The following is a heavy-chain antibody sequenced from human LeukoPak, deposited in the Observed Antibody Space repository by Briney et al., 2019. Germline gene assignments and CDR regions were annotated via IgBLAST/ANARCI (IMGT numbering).Heavy chain of an antibody. CDR2: INPSGGST. CDR1: GYTFTSYY. J-gene: IGHJ4*02. CDR3: ARDSRIVVDTTSFDY. Sequence: GASEKVSCKASGYTFTSYYMHWVRQAPGQGLEWMGIINPSGGSTSYAQKFQGRVTMTRDTSTSTVYMELSSLRSEDTAVYYCARDSRIVVDTTSFDYWGQGTLVTVSS. D-gene: IGHD3-22*01. V-gene: IGHV1-46*01.